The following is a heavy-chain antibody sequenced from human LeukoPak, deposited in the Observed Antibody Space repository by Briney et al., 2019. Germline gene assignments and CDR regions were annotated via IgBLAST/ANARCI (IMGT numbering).Heavy chain of an antibody. V-gene: IGHV1-18*01. CDR2: ISAYNGNT. J-gene: IGHJ4*02. CDR1: GYTFTSYG. CDR3: ARDPLVLLAITSYCFDY. Sequence: ASVKVSCKASGYTFTSYGISWVRQAPGQGLEWMGWISAYNGNTNYAQKLQGRVTMTTDTSTSTAYMELRSLRSDDTAVYYCARDPLVLLAITSYCFDYWGQGTLVTVSS. D-gene: IGHD3-16*01.